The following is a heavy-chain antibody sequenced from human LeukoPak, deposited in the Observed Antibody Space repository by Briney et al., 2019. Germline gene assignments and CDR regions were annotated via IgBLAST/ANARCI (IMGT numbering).Heavy chain of an antibody. D-gene: IGHD2-15*01. J-gene: IGHJ4*02. CDR2: IYHSGST. Sequence: SETLSLTCAVSGYSISSGYYWGWIQQPPGKGLEWIGSIYHSGSTYYNPSLKSRVTISVDTSKNQFSLKLSSVTAADTAVYYCARDLGYCSGGSCHYYFDYWGQGTLVTVSS. CDR3: ARDLGYCSGGSCHYYFDY. V-gene: IGHV4-38-2*02. CDR1: GYSISSGYY.